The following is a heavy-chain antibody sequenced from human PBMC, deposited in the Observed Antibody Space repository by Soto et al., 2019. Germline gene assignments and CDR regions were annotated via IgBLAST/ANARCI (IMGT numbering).Heavy chain of an antibody. Sequence: SETLSLTCAVYDRSFRAYLWHWVRHPPGKGLEWIGQVFHTGSTDYNLSLKSRVAISVDTSNNQFFLRLSSVTAADTAVYYCASRQAQGLNYWGLGTLVTVSS. D-gene: IGHD6-19*01. J-gene: IGHJ4*02. CDR2: VFHTGST. CDR3: ASRQAQGLNY. CDR1: DRSFRAYL. V-gene: IGHV4-34*12.